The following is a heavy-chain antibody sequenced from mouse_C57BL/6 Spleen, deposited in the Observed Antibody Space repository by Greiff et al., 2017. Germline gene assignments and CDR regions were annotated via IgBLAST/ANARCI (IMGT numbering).Heavy chain of an antibody. J-gene: IGHJ2*01. CDR3: AKGGWTDYCDY. V-gene: IGHV1-64*01. Sequence: QVQLQQPGAELVKPGASVKLSCKASGYTFTSYWLHWVKQRPGQGLEWIGMIHPNSGSTNYNEKFKSKATLTVDKTSSTAYMQLSSLTSEDSSVYYSAKGGWTDYCDYWGQGTTLTVSS. D-gene: IGHD1-1*02. CDR1: GYTFTSYW. CDR2: IHPNSGST.